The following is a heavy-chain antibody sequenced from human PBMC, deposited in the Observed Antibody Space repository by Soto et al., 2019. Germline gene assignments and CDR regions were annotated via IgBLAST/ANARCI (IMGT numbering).Heavy chain of an antibody. D-gene: IGHD2-15*01. J-gene: IGHJ6*02. V-gene: IGHV1-18*04. CDR2: ISGKNGNT. CDR3: ARVSSPIVVVPDYGMDV. CDR1: GYTFISHG. Sequence: QVQLVQSGVEVKKPGASVKVSCKASGYTFISHGISWVRQAPGQGLEWMGWISGKNGNTNYAQKLQGRVTLTTDTSTSTAYMELRSLRSDDTAVYYCARVSSPIVVVPDYGMDVWGQGTTVTVSS.